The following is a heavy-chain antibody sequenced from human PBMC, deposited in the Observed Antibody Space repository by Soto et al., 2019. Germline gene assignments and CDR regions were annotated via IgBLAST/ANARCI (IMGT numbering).Heavy chain of an antibody. D-gene: IGHD4-17*01. CDR1: GCTFTSYD. CDR2: KNPNSGNT. J-gene: IGHJ5*02. V-gene: IGHV1-8*01. CDR3: ARGINYGDYSSWFDP. Sequence: QVQLVQSGAEVKKHGASVKVSCKAYGCTFTSYDINWVRQATGQGFEYLGWKNPNSGNTGYVQKFQGRVTITRDTYMSTAYMDLSGPRSEDTAVYYCARGINYGDYSSWFDPCGPGTLVTVSS.